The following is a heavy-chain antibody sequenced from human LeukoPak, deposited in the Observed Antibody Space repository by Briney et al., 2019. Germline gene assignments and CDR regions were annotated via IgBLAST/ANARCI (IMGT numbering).Heavy chain of an antibody. CDR2: IYYSGST. Sequence: PSETLSLTCTVSGGSISSSTYYWGWIRQPPGKGLEWIGSIYYSGSTYYNPSLKSRVTISVDTSKNQFSLKLSSVTAADTAVYYCARDRVVVIAYFDYWGQGTLVTVSS. V-gene: IGHV4-39*07. D-gene: IGHD2-21*01. CDR3: ARDRVVVIAYFDY. CDR1: GGSISSSTYY. J-gene: IGHJ4*02.